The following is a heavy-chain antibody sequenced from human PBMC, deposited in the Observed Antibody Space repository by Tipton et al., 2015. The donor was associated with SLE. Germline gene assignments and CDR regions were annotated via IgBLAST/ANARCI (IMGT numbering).Heavy chain of an antibody. CDR3: ARGGASSKWFDT. D-gene: IGHD6-6*01. Sequence: LRLSCAASGFTFDDYALHWIRQPPGRGLEWIGYIYTSGTTLYNPSLKSRVTISVDTSKNQFSLEVHSVTAADTAVYYCARGGASSKWFDTWGQGTRVTVSS. CDR2: IYTSGTT. J-gene: IGHJ5*02. V-gene: IGHV4-4*08. CDR1: GFTFDDYA.